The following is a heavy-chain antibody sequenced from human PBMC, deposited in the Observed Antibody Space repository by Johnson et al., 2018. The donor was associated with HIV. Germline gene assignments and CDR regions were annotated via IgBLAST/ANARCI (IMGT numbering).Heavy chain of an antibody. CDR3: ARVATHAFDI. CDR1: GFTFRSYG. Sequence: QMQLVESGGGVVPPGGSLRLSCAASGFTFRSYGTHWVRQAPGKGLEWVAFIRYDGSKKYYADSVKGRFTISRDNSKNTLYLQMNSLRAEDTAVYYCARVATHAFDIWGQGTMVTVSS. D-gene: IGHD1-26*01. J-gene: IGHJ3*02. CDR2: IRYDGSKK. V-gene: IGHV3-30*02.